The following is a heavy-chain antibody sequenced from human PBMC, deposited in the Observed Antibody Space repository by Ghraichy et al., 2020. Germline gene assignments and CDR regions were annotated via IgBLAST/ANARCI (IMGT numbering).Heavy chain of an antibody. CDR3: AKGDFWSGRLLGFDP. Sequence: GESLNISCAASGFTFSSYAMSWVRQAPGKGLEWVSAISGSGGSTYYADSVKGRFTISRDNSKNTLYLQMNSLRAEDTAVYYCAKGDFWSGRLLGFDPWGQGTLVTVSS. CDR2: ISGSGGST. D-gene: IGHD3-3*01. J-gene: IGHJ5*02. CDR1: GFTFSSYA. V-gene: IGHV3-23*01.